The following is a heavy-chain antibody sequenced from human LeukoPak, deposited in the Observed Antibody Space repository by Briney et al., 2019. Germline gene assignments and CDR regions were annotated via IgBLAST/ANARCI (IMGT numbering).Heavy chain of an antibody. J-gene: IGHJ4*02. CDR2: ISAYNGNT. Sequence: ASVTVSCTASGYTFTSYGISWVRQAPGQGLEWMGWISAYNGNTNYAQKLQGRVTMTTDTSTSTAYMELRSLRSEDTAVYYCARSRAGYSYGPPDYWGQGTLVTVSS. V-gene: IGHV1-18*01. CDR1: GYTFTSYG. D-gene: IGHD5-18*01. CDR3: ARSRAGYSYGPPDY.